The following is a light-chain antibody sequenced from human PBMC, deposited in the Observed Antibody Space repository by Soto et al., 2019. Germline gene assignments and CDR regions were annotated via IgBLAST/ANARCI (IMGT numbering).Light chain of an antibody. V-gene: IGKV1-5*03. Sequence: IQMTQSPSSLSASIGDRVTITCRASQGIGVRLAWFQQKPGKAPKLLIYKASTLKSGVPSRFSGSGSETEFTLTISSLFPDDFATYYCQQYNRYWTFGQGTKVDIK. CDR3: QQYNRYWT. CDR2: KAS. CDR1: QGIGVR. J-gene: IGKJ1*01.